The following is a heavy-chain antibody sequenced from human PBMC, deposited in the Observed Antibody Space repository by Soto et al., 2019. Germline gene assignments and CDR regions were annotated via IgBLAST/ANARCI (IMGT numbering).Heavy chain of an antibody. CDR1: GFTFSSYW. Sequence: SGGSLRLSCAAPGFTFSSYWMSWVRQAPGKGLEWVANIKQDGSEKYYVDSVKGRFTISRDNAKNSLYLQMNSLRAEDTAVYYCARDSVLLRYFDWLPSPEVYFDYWGQGTLVTVS. V-gene: IGHV3-7*05. CDR2: IKQDGSEK. CDR3: ARDSVLLRYFDWLPSPEVYFDY. D-gene: IGHD3-9*01. J-gene: IGHJ4*02.